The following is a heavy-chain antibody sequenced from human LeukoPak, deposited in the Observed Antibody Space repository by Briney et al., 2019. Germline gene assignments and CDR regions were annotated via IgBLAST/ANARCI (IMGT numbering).Heavy chain of an antibody. J-gene: IGHJ4*02. D-gene: IGHD3-10*01. V-gene: IGHV4-59*01. CDR3: ARGVGEYYFEY. CDR2: IHYSGST. CDR1: GFTFSTYA. Sequence: GSLRLSCAASGFTFSTYAMSWIRQPPGEGLEWIAYIHYSGSTNYNPSLKSRVTISVDTSKNQFSLKLSSVTAADTAVYYSARGVGEYYFEYWGQGTLVTVSS.